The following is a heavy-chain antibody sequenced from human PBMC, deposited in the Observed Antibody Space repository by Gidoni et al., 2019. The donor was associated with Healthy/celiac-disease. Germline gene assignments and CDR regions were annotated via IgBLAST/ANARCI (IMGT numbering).Heavy chain of an antibody. J-gene: IGHJ4*02. D-gene: IGHD3-22*01. V-gene: IGHV1-69*01. CDR3: ARGHYYDSSGYYYAKYYFDY. CDR2: IIPIFGTA. CDR1: GGTFSSYA. Sequence: QVQLVQSGAEVQKPGSSVKVSCKASGGTFSSYAISWVRQAPGQGLEWMGGIIPIFGTANYAQKFQGRVTITADESTSTAYMELSSLRSEDTAVYYCARGHYYDSSGYYYAKYYFDYWGQGTLVTVSS.